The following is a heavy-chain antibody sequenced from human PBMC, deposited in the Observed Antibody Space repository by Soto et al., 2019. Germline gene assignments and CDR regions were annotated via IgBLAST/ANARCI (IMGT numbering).Heavy chain of an antibody. CDR3: AGLAQWLNAFDI. D-gene: IGHD6-19*01. V-gene: IGHV3-30*03. J-gene: IGHJ3*02. CDR1: GFTFSSYG. Sequence: GSLRLSCAASGFTFSSYGMHWVRQAPGKGLEWVAVISYDGSNKYYADSVKGRFTIFRDNSKKTLYLQMNSLRAEDTAVYYCAGLAQWLNAFDIWGQGTMVTVSS. CDR2: ISYDGSNK.